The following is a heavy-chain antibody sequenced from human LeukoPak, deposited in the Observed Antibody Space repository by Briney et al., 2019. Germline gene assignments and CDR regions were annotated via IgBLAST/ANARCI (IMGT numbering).Heavy chain of an antibody. CDR2: ISTDSRTI. V-gene: IGHV3-48*01. Sequence: GGSLRLSCAPSGFTFSRNSMNWVRQAPGKGLEWVAYISTDSRTIYSGDSVKGRISISRDNDKSLLYLQMENLRVEDTAVYYCTTYFDSTGYFEEAYHTWGQRTLVTVSA. D-gene: IGHD3-22*01. CDR3: TTYFDSTGYFEEAYHT. J-gene: IGHJ4*03. CDR1: GFTFSRNS.